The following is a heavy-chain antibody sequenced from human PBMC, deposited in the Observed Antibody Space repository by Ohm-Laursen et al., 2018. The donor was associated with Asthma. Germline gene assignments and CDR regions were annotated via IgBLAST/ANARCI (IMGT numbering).Heavy chain of an antibody. CDR2: MSSNGGA. J-gene: IGHJ5*02. CDR1: GGSVSSGSYY. Sequence: SDTLSLTCPVSGGSVSSGSYYWTWVRQPPGRELEWIAYMSSNGGANYSPSLRSRVTLSTDTSTNQVSLRLSSVTAADTAVYFCARLDWAQSMFDAWGQGSLVTVSS. CDR3: ARLDWAQSMFDA. V-gene: IGHV4-61*01. D-gene: IGHD3-9*01.